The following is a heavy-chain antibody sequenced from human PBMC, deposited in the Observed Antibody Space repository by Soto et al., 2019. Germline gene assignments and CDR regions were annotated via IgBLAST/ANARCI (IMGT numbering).Heavy chain of an antibody. D-gene: IGHD1-26*01. J-gene: IGHJ6*02. CDR1: GFTFSSYA. CDR3: ARDNKSPEGATLGDYYYYGMDV. V-gene: IGHV3-30-3*01. CDR2: ISYDGCNK. Sequence: HPVGSLRLSGAASGFTFSSYAMHWVRQAPGKGLEWVAVISYDGCNKYYADSVKGRFTISRDNSKNTLYLQMNSLRAEDTAVYYCARDNKSPEGATLGDYYYYGMDVWGQGTTVTVSS.